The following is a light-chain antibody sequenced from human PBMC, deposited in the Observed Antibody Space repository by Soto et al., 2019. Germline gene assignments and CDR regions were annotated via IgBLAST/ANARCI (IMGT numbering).Light chain of an antibody. CDR2: GAS. CDR1: QSVSNNY. CDR3: LQHNSYPLT. J-gene: IGKJ4*01. V-gene: IGKV3-20*01. Sequence: EIVLTQSPGTLSLSPGERATLSCRASQSVSNNYLAWYQQKPGQAPRLLIYGASNRATGIPDRFSGSGSGTEFTLTISNLQPEDFATYYCLQHNSYPLTFGGGTKVDI.